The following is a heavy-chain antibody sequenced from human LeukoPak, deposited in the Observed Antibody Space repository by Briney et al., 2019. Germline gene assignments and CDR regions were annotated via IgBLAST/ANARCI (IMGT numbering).Heavy chain of an antibody. J-gene: IGHJ4*02. CDR2: IKQDGSEK. CDR3: ARDVSDENGSSSRIHLDY. Sequence: GGSLRLSCAASGFTFSSYWMTWVRQAPGKGLEWVANIKQDGSEKNYVESVKGRFTISRDNAKNSLYLQMNSLRAEDTAVYYCARDVSDENGSSSRIHLDYWGQGTLVTVSS. V-gene: IGHV3-7*01. D-gene: IGHD6-6*01. CDR1: GFTFSSYW.